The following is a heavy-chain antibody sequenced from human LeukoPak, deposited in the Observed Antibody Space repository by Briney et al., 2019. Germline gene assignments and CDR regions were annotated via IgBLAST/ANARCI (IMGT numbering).Heavy chain of an antibody. Sequence: SETVSLTCTVSGGSISTNDYFWSWIRQSPEKGLEWIGYIHYSGITKSNPSLESRLTLSVDTSKNQLSLRLTSVTAADTAVCYCARAPLTTATSDYFDLWGLGTLVTVSS. CDR2: IHYSGIT. CDR1: GGSISTNDYF. CDR3: ARAPLTTATSDYFDL. V-gene: IGHV4-30-4*01. J-gene: IGHJ4*02. D-gene: IGHD4-17*01.